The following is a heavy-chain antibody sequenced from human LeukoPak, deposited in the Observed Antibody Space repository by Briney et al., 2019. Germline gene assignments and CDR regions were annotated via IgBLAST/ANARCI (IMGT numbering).Heavy chain of an antibody. Sequence: GGSLRLSCAASGFTVSSNYMSWVRQAPGKGLEWVPVIYSGGSTYYADSVKGRFTISRDNSKNTLYLQMNSLRAEDTAVYYCARDRGTYEFWDGYYSNYYFDYWGQGTLVTVSS. V-gene: IGHV3-66*01. D-gene: IGHD3-3*01. J-gene: IGHJ4*02. CDR3: ARDRGTYEFWDGYYSNYYFDY. CDR1: GFTVSSNY. CDR2: IYSGGST.